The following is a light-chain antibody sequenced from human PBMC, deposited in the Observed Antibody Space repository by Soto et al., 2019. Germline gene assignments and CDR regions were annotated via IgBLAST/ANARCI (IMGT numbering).Light chain of an antibody. J-gene: IGKJ1*01. CDR2: AAS. CDR3: QNHNNAPWT. Sequence: DIQMTQSPSSLSASVGDRVTITCRASQGIGNYLAWYQQKSGKVPKLLIYAASTLQSGVPSRFSGSRSGTDSTLTISSLQPEDVATYYCQNHNNAPWTFGQGTKVDIK. CDR1: QGIGNY. V-gene: IGKV1-27*01.